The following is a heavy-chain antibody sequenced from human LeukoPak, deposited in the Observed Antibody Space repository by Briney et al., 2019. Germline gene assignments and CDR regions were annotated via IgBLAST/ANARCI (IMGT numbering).Heavy chain of an antibody. CDR1: GFTFSSYC. V-gene: IGHV3-33*01. CDR2: IWYDVSNK. J-gene: IGHJ4*02. CDR3: ARVPSGSSWYLVDY. D-gene: IGHD6-13*01. Sequence: GGSLRLSCAASGFTFSSYCMHWVRQAPGKGLEWVAFIWYDVSNKYYADSVKGRFTISRDNSKNTLYLQMNSLRAEDTAVYYCARVPSGSSWYLVDYWGQGTLVTVSS.